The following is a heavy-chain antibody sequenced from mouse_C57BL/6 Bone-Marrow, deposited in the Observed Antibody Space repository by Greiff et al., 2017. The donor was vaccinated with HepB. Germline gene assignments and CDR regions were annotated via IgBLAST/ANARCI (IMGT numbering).Heavy chain of an antibody. D-gene: IGHD2-4*01. CDR1: GYSITSGYY. Sequence: VQLKESGPGLVKPSQSLSLTCSVTGYSITSGYYWNWIRQFPGNKLEWMGYISYDGSNNYNPSLKNRISITRDTSKNQFFLKLNSVTTEDTATYYCARGGYDYDRYFHVWGTGTTVTVSS. V-gene: IGHV3-6*01. CDR2: ISYDGSN. CDR3: ARGGYDYDRYFHV. J-gene: IGHJ1*03.